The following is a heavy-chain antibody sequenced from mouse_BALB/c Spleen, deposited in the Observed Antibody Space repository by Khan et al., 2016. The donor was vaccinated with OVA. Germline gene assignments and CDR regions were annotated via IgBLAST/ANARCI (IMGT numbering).Heavy chain of an antibody. V-gene: IGHV2-9*02. J-gene: IGHJ1*01. Sequence: VQLQQSGPAMVAPSQSLSITCTVSGFSLTSYGVHWVRQPPGKGLEWLGVIWAGGSPNYNSALMSRLSISQDNSKSQVFLNMNSLQTDDTAMYYCARYYGNYGWYFDVWGAGTTVTVSS. CDR1: GFSLTSYG. CDR3: ARYYGNYGWYFDV. D-gene: IGHD2-1*01. CDR2: IWAGGSP.